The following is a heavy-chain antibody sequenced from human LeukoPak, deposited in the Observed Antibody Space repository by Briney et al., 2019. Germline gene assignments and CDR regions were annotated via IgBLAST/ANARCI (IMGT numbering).Heavy chain of an antibody. CDR3: ARAHTYYYPSGNSYPRGMDV. D-gene: IGHD3-10*01. CDR2: ISSSSSLI. V-gene: IGHV3-48*04. CDR1: GFTFSTYS. J-gene: IGHJ6*02. Sequence: GGSLRLSCAASGFTFSTYSMNWVRQAPGKGLEWVSYISSSSSLIYYADSVRGRFTISRDNAKNSLHLQMNSLRAEDTAVYYCARAHTYYYPSGNSYPRGMDVWGQGTTVTVSS.